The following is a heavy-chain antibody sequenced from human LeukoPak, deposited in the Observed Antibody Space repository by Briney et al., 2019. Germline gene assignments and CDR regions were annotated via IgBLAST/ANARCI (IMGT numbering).Heavy chain of an antibody. Sequence: GGSLRLSCAASGFTFSSYTMSWVRQAPGKGLEWVSAISGSGGSTYYADSVKGRFTISRDNSKNTLYLQMNSLRAEDTAVYYCAKDHPAVAAYYYYGMDVWGQGTTVTVSS. CDR1: GFTFSSYT. D-gene: IGHD6-19*01. J-gene: IGHJ6*02. CDR2: ISGSGGST. CDR3: AKDHPAVAAYYYYGMDV. V-gene: IGHV3-23*01.